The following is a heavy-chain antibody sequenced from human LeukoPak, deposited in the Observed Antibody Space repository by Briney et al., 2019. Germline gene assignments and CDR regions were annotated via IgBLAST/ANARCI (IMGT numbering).Heavy chain of an antibody. CDR3: ARPQYGDYADY. V-gene: IGHV4-39*01. Sequence: SETLSLTCTVSGGSISSSSYYWGWIRQPPGKGLEWIGSIYYSGSTYYNPSLKRRVTISVDTSKNQFSLKLSSVTAADTAVYYCARPQYGDYADYWGQGTLVTVSS. J-gene: IGHJ4*02. CDR1: GGSISSSSYY. CDR2: IYYSGST. D-gene: IGHD4-17*01.